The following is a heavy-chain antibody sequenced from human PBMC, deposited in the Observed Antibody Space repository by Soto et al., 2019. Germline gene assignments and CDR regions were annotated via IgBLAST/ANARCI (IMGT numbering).Heavy chain of an antibody. CDR2: INHSGST. CDR3: ARTFMGSRSYYLNWFDP. V-gene: IGHV4-34*01. D-gene: IGHD3-10*01. J-gene: IGHJ5*02. CDR1: GGSFTGYY. Sequence: SETLSLTCAVYGGSFTGYYWSWIRQPPGKGLEWIGEINHSGSTNYNPSLKSRVTISVDTSKNQFSLKLSSVTAADTAVYYCARTFMGSRSYYLNWFDPWGQGTLVTVSS.